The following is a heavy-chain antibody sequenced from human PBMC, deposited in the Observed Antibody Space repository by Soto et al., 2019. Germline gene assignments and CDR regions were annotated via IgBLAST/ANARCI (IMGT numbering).Heavy chain of an antibody. D-gene: IGHD3-3*01. J-gene: IGHJ4*02. CDR2: ISAYNGNT. CDR1: GYTFTSYG. Sequence: QVHLVQSGAEVKKPGASVKVSCKASGYTFTSYGISWVRQAPGQGLEWMGGISAYNGNTNYAQKLQDRVTMTTDTSTSTAYMEQRSLRSDDTAVYYGARVIFGVDYFDYWGQGTLVTVSS. V-gene: IGHV1-18*01. CDR3: ARVIFGVDYFDY.